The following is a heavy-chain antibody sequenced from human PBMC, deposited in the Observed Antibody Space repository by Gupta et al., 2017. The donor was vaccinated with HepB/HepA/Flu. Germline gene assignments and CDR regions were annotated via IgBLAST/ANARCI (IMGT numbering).Heavy chain of an antibody. CDR3: ARGRGSDV. J-gene: IGHJ6*04. CDR1: GFPSSGYW. D-gene: IGHD3-10*01. Sequence: EVQLVESGGGLVQPGGSLRLSCGASGFPSSGYWMSWVRQAPGKGPEWVANIKQDGTEKNYVDSVKGRFTISIDNAKNSVYLQMNSLRAEDTAVYYCARGRGSDVWGKGTTVTVSS. CDR2: IKQDGTEK. V-gene: IGHV3-7*01.